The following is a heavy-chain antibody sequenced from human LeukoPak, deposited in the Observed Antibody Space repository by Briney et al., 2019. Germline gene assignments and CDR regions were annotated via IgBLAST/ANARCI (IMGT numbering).Heavy chain of an antibody. CDR2: IKSKTDGGTT. J-gene: IGHJ4*02. Sequence: PGGSLRLSCAASGFTFSNAWMSWVRQAPGKGLEWVGRIKSKTDGGTTDYAAPVKGRFTISRDDSKNTLYLQMNSLKTEDTAVYYCTLMMITFGGALDDYWGQGTLVTVSS. CDR3: TLMMITFGGALDDY. V-gene: IGHV3-15*01. CDR1: GFTFSNAW. D-gene: IGHD3-16*01.